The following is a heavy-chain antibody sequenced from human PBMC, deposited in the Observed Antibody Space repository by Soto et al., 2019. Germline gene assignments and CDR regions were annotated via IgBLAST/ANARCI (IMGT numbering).Heavy chain of an antibody. Sequence: PGGSLRLSCAASGFTFSSYSMNWVRQAPGKGLEWVSYISSSSSTIYYADSVKGRFTISRDNAKNSLYLQMNSLRAEDTAVYYCERDRVKLLLPKWFDPWGQGTLVTVSS. V-gene: IGHV3-48*01. CDR3: ERDRVKLLLPKWFDP. D-gene: IGHD2-15*01. CDR1: GFTFSSYS. CDR2: ISSSSSTI. J-gene: IGHJ5*02.